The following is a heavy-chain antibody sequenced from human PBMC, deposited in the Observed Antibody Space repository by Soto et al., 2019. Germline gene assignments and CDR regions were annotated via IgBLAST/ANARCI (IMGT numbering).Heavy chain of an antibody. CDR2: ISSSSSYT. Sequence: VGSLRLSCAASGFTFSDYYMSWIRQAPGKGLEWVSYISSSSSYTNYADSVKGRFTISRDNAKNSLYLQMNSLRAEDTAVYYCARDDRSSLSGYYGMDVWGQGTTVTVSS. D-gene: IGHD3-10*01. CDR1: GFTFSDYY. J-gene: IGHJ6*02. CDR3: ARDDRSSLSGYYGMDV. V-gene: IGHV3-11*05.